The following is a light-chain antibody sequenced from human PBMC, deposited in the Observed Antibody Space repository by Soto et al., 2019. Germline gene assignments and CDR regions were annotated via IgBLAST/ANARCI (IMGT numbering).Light chain of an antibody. CDR3: QQYGSSPLT. V-gene: IGKV3-20*01. J-gene: IGKJ4*01. CDR2: GAS. Sequence: EIVLTQSPGTLSLSLGERATLSCRASQSVSSNYLAWYQQKPGQAPRVLIYGASSRATGIPDRFSGSGSGTDFTLTISRLEPEDFAVYYCQQYGSSPLTFGGGTKVDI. CDR1: QSVSSNY.